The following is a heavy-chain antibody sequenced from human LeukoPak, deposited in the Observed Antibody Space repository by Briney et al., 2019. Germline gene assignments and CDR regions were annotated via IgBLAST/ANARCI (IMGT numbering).Heavy chain of an antibody. CDR1: GYSFTSYW. J-gene: IGHJ4*02. CDR2: IYPGDSDT. Sequence: GESLKISCKGSGYSFTSYWIGWVRQMPGKGLEWMGIIYPGDSDTRYSPSFQGQVTISADKSISTAYLQWSSLKASDSAMYYCARHGDCSSTSCPLDYWGQGTLVTVSS. D-gene: IGHD2-2*03. V-gene: IGHV5-51*01. CDR3: ARHGDCSSTSCPLDY.